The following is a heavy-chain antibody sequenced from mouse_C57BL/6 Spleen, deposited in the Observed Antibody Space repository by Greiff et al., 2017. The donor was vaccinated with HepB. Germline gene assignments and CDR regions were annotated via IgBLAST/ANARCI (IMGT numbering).Heavy chain of an antibody. V-gene: IGHV1-50*01. J-gene: IGHJ3*01. Sequence: QVQLQQPGAELVKPGASVKLSCKASGYTFTSYWMQWVKQRPGQGLEWIGEIDPSDSYTNYNQKFKGKATLTVDTSSSTAYLQLSSLTSEYSAVYYCARTYLPYWGQGTLVTVSA. CDR2: IDPSDSYT. CDR3: ARTYLPY. CDR1: GYTFTSYW.